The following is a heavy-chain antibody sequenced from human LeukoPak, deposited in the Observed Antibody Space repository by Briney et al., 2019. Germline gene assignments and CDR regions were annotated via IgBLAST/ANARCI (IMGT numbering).Heavy chain of an antibody. J-gene: IGHJ4*02. CDR2: IRYDGSNK. V-gene: IGHV3-30*02. CDR3: ARGGPAAGRFDY. Sequence: GGSLRLSCAASGFTFSSYGMHWVRQAPGKGLEWVAFIRYDGSNKYYADSVKGRFTISRDNSKNTLYFQMNSLRAEDTAVYYCARGGPAAGRFDYWGQGTLVTVSS. CDR1: GFTFSSYG. D-gene: IGHD6-13*01.